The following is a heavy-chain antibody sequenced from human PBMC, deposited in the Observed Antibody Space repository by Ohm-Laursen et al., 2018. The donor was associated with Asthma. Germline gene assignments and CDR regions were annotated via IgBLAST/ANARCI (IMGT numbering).Heavy chain of an antibody. CDR3: AKGNRQWLVGGLDY. J-gene: IGHJ4*02. CDR2: GGSYYDGGLK. Sequence: SLRLSCTASGFTFSNAWMSWVRQAPGKGLEWVAVGGSYYDGGLKYYADSVNGRFTISRDNSKNTLYLQMNSLRAEDTAVYYCAKGNRQWLVGGLDYWGQGTLVTVSS. CDR1: GFTFSNAW. V-gene: IGHV3-30*18. D-gene: IGHD6-19*01.